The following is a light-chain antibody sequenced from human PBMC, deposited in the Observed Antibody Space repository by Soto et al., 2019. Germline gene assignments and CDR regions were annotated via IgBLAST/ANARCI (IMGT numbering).Light chain of an antibody. Sequence: EIVLTQSPATLSLSPGERATLSCRASQSVSSYLAWYKQRPGQAPRLLIYDASNKATGIPARFSGSESGTDFTLTICSLEPEDFAVYYCQQRGNWPLTFGGGPRWRSN. CDR2: DAS. V-gene: IGKV3-11*01. CDR3: QQRGNWPLT. J-gene: IGKJ4*01. CDR1: QSVSSY.